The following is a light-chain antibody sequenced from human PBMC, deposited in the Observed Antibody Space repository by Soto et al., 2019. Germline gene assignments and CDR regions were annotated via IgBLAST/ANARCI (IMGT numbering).Light chain of an antibody. J-gene: IGKJ2*01. CDR3: QQYNSYSYT. CDR2: KAS. V-gene: IGKV1-5*03. Sequence: DIQMTQSPSTLSASVGDRVTITCRASQTINIWLAWYQQKPGKAPKLLIHKASSLESGVPSRFSGSGSGTEFTLTITSLQPDDFATYYCQQYNSYSYTFGQGTKVDSK. CDR1: QTINIW.